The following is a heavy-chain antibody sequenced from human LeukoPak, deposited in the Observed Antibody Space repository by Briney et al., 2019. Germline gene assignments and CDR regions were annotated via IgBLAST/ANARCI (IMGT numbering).Heavy chain of an antibody. CDR3: ARASAYCSGGSCYIY. V-gene: IGHV3-21*01. CDR2: IGSSSSYI. J-gene: IGHJ4*02. Sequence: PGGSLRLSCAASGFTFSSYSMNWVRQAPGKGLEWVSSIGSSSSYIYYADSVKGRFTISRDNAKNSLYLQMNSLRAEDTAVYYCARASAYCSGGSCYIYWGQGTLVTVSS. D-gene: IGHD2-15*01. CDR1: GFTFSSYS.